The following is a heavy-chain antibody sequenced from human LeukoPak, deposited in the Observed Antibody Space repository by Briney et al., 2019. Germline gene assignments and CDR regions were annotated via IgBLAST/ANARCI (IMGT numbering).Heavy chain of an antibody. CDR3: ARDKSSSGWANWFDP. V-gene: IGHV1-69*05. J-gene: IGHJ5*02. Sequence: SVTVSCKASGGTFSSYAISWVRQAPGQGLEWMGGIIPIFGTANYAQKFQGRVTITTDESTSTAYMELSSLRSEDTAVYYCARDKSSSGWANWFDPWGQGTLVTVSS. CDR1: GGTFSSYA. CDR2: IIPIFGTA. D-gene: IGHD6-19*01.